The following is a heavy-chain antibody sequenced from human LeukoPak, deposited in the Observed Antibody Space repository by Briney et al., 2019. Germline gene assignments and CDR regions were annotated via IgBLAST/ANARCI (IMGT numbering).Heavy chain of an antibody. CDR3: ARDTLRTALYYMDV. J-gene: IGHJ6*03. CDR2: ISYDGSNK. V-gene: IGHV3-30*04. Sequence: GGSLRLSCAASGFTFSSYAIHWVRQAPGKGLEWVALISYDGSNKYYGESVKGRFTISRDQSKNTLYLQMNSLRTEDTAVYYCARDTLRTALYYMDVWGKGTTVTVSS. CDR1: GFTFSSYA.